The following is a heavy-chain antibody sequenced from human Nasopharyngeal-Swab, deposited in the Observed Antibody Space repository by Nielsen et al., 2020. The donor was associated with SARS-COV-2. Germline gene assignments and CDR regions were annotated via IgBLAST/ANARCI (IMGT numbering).Heavy chain of an antibody. CDR2: IKSKTDGGTT. CDR3: TSGYSYGPYYFDY. CDR1: GFTFSNAW. V-gene: IGHV3-15*01. J-gene: IGHJ4*02. D-gene: IGHD5-18*01. Sequence: GGSLRLSCAASGFTFSNAWMSWVRQAPGKGLEWVGRIKSKTDGGTTDYAAPVKGRFTISRDDSKNTLYLQMNSLKTEDTAVYYCTSGYSYGPYYFDYWGQGTLVTVSS.